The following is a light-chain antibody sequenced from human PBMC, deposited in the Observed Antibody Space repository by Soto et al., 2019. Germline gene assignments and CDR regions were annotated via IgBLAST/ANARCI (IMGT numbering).Light chain of an antibody. J-gene: IGKJ5*01. Sequence: ESVLTQSPGTLSSSPGERATLSCRASRSLSRNYLAWYQQKPGQAPRVLIYGASSRATGIPDRFSGSGSATDFTLTITRLEPEDFAVDHRQRYAISPITSAQGTRPEIK. CDR2: GAS. CDR1: RSLSRNY. CDR3: QRYAISPIT. V-gene: IGKV3-20*01.